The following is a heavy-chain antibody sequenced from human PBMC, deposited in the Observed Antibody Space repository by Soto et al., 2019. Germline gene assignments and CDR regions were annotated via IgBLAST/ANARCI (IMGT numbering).Heavy chain of an antibody. CDR2: IYWDDDK. Sequence: SGPTLVKPTQTLTLTCTFSGFSLSTSGVGVGWIRQPPGKALEWLALIYWDDDKRYSPSLKSRLTITKDTSKNQVVLTMTNMDPVDTATYYCAHGVFDWPINRYNWFDPWGQGTLVTVSS. V-gene: IGHV2-5*02. D-gene: IGHD3-9*01. J-gene: IGHJ5*02. CDR3: AHGVFDWPINRYNWFDP. CDR1: GFSLSTSGVG.